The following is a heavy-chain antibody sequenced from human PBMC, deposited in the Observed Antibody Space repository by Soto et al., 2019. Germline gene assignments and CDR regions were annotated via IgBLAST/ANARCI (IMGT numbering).Heavy chain of an antibody. J-gene: IGHJ2*01. CDR3: AKDRSPSRYWYLDL. V-gene: IGHV3-23*01. CDR2: ISDSGGTT. CDR1: GFAFSSYG. D-gene: IGHD3-16*02. Sequence: DVQLLESGGGLVQPGGSLRLSCAASGFAFSSYGMNWVRQAPGKGLKWVSFISDSGGTTYYADSVKGRFTISRDNSKNTVYLQMNSLRAEDTAVYYCAKDRSPSRYWYLDLWGRGTLVTVSS.